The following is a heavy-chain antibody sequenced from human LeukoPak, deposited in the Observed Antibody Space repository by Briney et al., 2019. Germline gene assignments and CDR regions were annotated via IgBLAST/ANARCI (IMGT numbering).Heavy chain of an antibody. Sequence: GGSLRLSCAASGFTFSSYAMSWVRQAPGKGLEWVSALSGSGDKTFYADSVRGRFTISRDNSKNTLYLQMNSLRAEDTAVYYCAKDLNYGFDYWGQGTLVTVSS. J-gene: IGHJ4*02. D-gene: IGHD4-11*01. CDR1: GFTFSSYA. CDR2: LSGSGDKT. CDR3: AKDLNYGFDY. V-gene: IGHV3-23*01.